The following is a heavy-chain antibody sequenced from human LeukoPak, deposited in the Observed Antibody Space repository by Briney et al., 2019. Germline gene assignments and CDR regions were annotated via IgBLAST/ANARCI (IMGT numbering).Heavy chain of an antibody. CDR1: GYTFTGYY. CDR3: AIETNGRSLVVAPN. D-gene: IGHD2-15*01. CDR2: INPNSGGT. J-gene: IGHJ4*02. Sequence: ASVKVSCKASGYTFTGYYMHWVRQAPGQGLEWMGWINPNSGGTNYAQKFQGRVTMTRDTSISTAYMELSRLRSDDTAVYYCAIETNGRSLVVAPNWGQGTLVTVSS. V-gene: IGHV1-2*02.